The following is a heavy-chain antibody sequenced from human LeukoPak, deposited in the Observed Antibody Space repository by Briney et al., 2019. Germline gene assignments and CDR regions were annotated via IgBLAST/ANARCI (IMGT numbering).Heavy chain of an antibody. J-gene: IGHJ4*02. Sequence: PGGSLRLSCAASGFTFSSYSTNWVRQAPGKGLEWVSSISSSSSYIYYADSVKGRFTISRDNAKNSLYLQMNSLRAEDTAVYYCAREVPVRGVIYFDYWGQGTLVTVSS. CDR1: GFTFSSYS. CDR2: ISSSSSYI. D-gene: IGHD3-10*01. CDR3: AREVPVRGVIYFDY. V-gene: IGHV3-21*01.